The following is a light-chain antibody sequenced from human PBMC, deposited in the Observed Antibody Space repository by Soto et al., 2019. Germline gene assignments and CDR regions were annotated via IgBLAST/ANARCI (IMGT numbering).Light chain of an antibody. CDR2: EVS. J-gene: IGLJ1*01. CDR1: SSDVGGYNY. Sequence: QSVLTQPASVSGSPGQSITISCTGTSSDVGGYNYVSWYQQHPGKAPKLMIYEVSNRPSGVSNRFSGSKSGNTASLTISGLQAEDEADYYCSSYTSSSTQVFGTGTKVPV. V-gene: IGLV2-14*01. CDR3: SSYTSSSTQV.